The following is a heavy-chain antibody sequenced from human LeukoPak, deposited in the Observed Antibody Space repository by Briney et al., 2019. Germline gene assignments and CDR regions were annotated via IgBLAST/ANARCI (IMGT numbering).Heavy chain of an antibody. D-gene: IGHD2/OR15-2a*01. CDR2: INHSGST. CDR1: GGSFSGYY. V-gene: IGHV4-34*01. CDR3: ARGRVLFGFDP. Sequence: SETLSLSCAVSGGSFSGYYWSWIRQPPGKGLEWIGEINHSGSTNYNPSLKSRVTISVDTSKNQFSLKLSSVTAADTAVYYCARGRVLFGFDPWGQGTLVTVSS. J-gene: IGHJ5*02.